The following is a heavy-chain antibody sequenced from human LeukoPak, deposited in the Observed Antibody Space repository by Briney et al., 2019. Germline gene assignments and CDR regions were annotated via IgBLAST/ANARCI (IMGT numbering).Heavy chain of an antibody. Sequence: ASVTVSFKTSGYMVIDYYMHWVRQAPGQGLEWMGWLRGDTGDTDSPQKFKGRVTMTRDTATNTAYMQLSRLTYDDTAMYFCARVRDNACDYWGQGTLVTVSS. CDR1: GYMVIDYY. CDR3: ARVRDNACDY. J-gene: IGHJ4*02. D-gene: IGHD2-2*01. V-gene: IGHV1-2*02. CDR2: LRGDTGDT.